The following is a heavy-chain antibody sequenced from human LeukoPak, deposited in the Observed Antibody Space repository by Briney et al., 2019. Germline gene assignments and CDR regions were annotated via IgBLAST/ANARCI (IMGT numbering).Heavy chain of an antibody. Sequence: KTSETLSLTCTVSGGSISSYYWSWIRQPPGKGLEWIGYIYYSGSTNYNPSLKSRVTISVDTSKNQFSLKLSSVTAADTAVYYCARHGGSLPPQFDPWGQGTLVTVSS. J-gene: IGHJ5*02. D-gene: IGHD1-26*01. CDR1: GGSISSYY. V-gene: IGHV4-59*08. CDR3: ARHGGSLPPQFDP. CDR2: IYYSGST.